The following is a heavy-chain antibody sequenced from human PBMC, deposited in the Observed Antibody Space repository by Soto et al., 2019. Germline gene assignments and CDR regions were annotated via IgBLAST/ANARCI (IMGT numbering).Heavy chain of an antibody. CDR3: ARDARYSYGKDPIDY. V-gene: IGHV3-48*03. CDR2: ISSSGSTI. J-gene: IGHJ4*02. CDR1: GFTFSSYE. Sequence: EVQLVESGGGLVQPGGSLRLTCAASGFTFSSYEMNWVRQAPGKGLEWVSYISSSGSTIYYADSVKGRFTISRDNAKNSLYLKMNSLRAEDTAVYYCARDARYSYGKDPIDYWGQGTLVTVSS. D-gene: IGHD5-18*01.